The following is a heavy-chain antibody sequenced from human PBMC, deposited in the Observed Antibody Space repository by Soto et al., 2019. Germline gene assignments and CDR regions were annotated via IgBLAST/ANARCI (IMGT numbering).Heavy chain of an antibody. J-gene: IGHJ4*02. Sequence: LSLTCTVSGGSISSYYWSWIRQPPGKGLEWIGYIYYSGSTNYNPSLKSRVTISVDTSKNQFSLKLSSVTAADTAVYYCARDSGVGGWPFYYFDYWGQGTPVTVSS. V-gene: IGHV4-59*01. D-gene: IGHD6-19*01. CDR1: GGSISSYY. CDR3: ARDSGVGGWPFYYFDY. CDR2: IYYSGST.